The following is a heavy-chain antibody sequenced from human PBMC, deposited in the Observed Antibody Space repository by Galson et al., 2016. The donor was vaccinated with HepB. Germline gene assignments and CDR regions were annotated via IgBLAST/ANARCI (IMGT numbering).Heavy chain of an antibody. Sequence: SLRLSCAASGFTFSSYSMNWVRRAPGKGLEWVSYISSSSTIYYADSVKGRFTISRDNAKNSLYLQMNSLRDEDTAVYYCARRRFLGGFDPWGRGTTVTVSS. J-gene: IGHJ6*02. D-gene: IGHD3-3*01. CDR3: ARRRFLGGFDP. CDR1: GFTFSSYS. V-gene: IGHV3-48*02. CDR2: ISSSSTI.